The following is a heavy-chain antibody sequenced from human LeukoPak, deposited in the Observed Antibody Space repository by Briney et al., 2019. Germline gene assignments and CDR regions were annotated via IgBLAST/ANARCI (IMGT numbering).Heavy chain of an antibody. CDR2: IYSGGIT. CDR1: GFTVSTNF. J-gene: IGHJ4*02. D-gene: IGHD3-22*01. Sequence: TGGSLRLSCAASGFTVSTNFMSWVRQAPGKGLEWVSVIYSGGITYYADSVKGRFTISRDNSKNTLYLQINNLRAEDTAVYYCARVSGLGSYYDSSGYPDYWGQGTLVTVSS. V-gene: IGHV3-53*01. CDR3: ARVSGLGSYYDSSGYPDY.